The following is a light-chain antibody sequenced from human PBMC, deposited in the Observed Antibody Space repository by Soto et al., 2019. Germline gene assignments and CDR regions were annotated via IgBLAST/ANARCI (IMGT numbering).Light chain of an antibody. CDR2: AAS. J-gene: IGKJ5*01. CDR3: HQYNEWPIT. CDR1: QGISSW. V-gene: IGKV1-12*01. Sequence: IKMSQSPSSVSAYVGDRVTITFRASQGISSWLAWYQQKPGKAPKLLIYAASSLQSGVPSRFSGSGSGTEFTLTITSLQSEDFAVYYCHQYNEWPITFGQGTRLEIK.